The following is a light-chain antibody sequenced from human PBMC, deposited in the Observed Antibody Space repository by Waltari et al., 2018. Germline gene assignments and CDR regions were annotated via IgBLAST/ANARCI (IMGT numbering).Light chain of an antibody. CDR1: QSVSSY. J-gene: IGKJ4*02. CDR2: DAS. V-gene: IGKV3-11*01. Sequence: EIVLTQSPATLSLSPGERATLSCRASQSVSSYLAWYQQKPGQAPRLLLSDASNSATGIPARFSGSGSGTDFTLTISSLEPEDFAVYYCQQRSNWPTFGGGTKVEIK. CDR3: QQRSNWPT.